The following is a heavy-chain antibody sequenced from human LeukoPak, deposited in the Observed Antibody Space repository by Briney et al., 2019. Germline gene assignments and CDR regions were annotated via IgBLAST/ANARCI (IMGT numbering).Heavy chain of an antibody. CDR2: MNPNSGNT. D-gene: IGHD3-3*01. J-gene: IGHJ4*02. CDR1: GYTFTSYD. V-gene: IGHV1-8*03. Sequence: ASVKVSCKASGYTFTSYDINWVRQATGQVLEWMGWMNPNSGNTGCAQKFQGRVTITENTSISTAYMELSSLRSEDTAVYYCARGRGGFLEWLIYITEPYFDYWGQGTLVTVSS. CDR3: ARGRGGFLEWLIYITEPYFDY.